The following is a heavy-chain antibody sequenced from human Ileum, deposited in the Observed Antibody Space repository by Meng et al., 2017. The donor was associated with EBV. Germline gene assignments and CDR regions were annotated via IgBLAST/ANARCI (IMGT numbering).Heavy chain of an antibody. CDR2: ICYTDYT. D-gene: IGHD4-17*01. J-gene: IGHJ4*02. V-gene: IGHV4-39*01. CDR1: GGSISSSNYC. Sequence: QRRLHGSGPGLVKPSETLSLPCSVPGGSISSSNYCWGWFRQPPGKGLEWIQSICYTDYTYYNPSLKSRVTISADKSKNQFSLRLNSLTAADTAVYYCAMGPDYAKTGYWGQGTLVTVSS. CDR3: AMGPDYAKTGY.